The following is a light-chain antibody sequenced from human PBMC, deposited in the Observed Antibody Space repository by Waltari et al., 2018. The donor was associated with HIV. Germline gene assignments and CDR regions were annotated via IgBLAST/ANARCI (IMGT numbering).Light chain of an antibody. CDR3: MQGTHWPRT. CDR1: QSVSSY. CDR2: DAS. J-gene: IGKJ2*01. Sequence: EIVLTQSPGTLSLSPGERATLSCRASQSVSSYLAWYQQKPGQAPRLLIYDASSRAIGIPDRFSGSGSGTDFTLKISRVEAEDVGVYYCMQGTHWPRTFGQGTKLEIK. V-gene: IGKV3-11*01.